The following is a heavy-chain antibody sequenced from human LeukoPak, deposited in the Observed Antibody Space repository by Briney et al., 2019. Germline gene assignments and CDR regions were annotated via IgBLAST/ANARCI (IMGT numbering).Heavy chain of an antibody. CDR1: GYSFTSYW. J-gene: IGHJ6*02. V-gene: IGHV5-10-1*01. Sequence: GESLKISCKGSGYSFTSYWISWVRQMPGKGLEWMGRIDPSDSYTKYSPSFQGHVTISGDESISTAYLQWSSLKASDTAMCYCARHFLGELPDMDVWGQGTTVTVSS. CDR3: ARHFLGELPDMDV. CDR2: IDPSDSYT. D-gene: IGHD1-26*01.